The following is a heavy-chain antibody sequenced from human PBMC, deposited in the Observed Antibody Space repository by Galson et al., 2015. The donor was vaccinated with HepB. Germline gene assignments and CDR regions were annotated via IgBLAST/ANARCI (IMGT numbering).Heavy chain of an antibody. CDR2: IIPLLGTT. J-gene: IGHJ3*01. D-gene: IGHD2-15*01. CDR3: AKSRWVNFVTLFRGVTPDVFDV. V-gene: IGHV1-69*10. CDR1: GGTFSTYA. Sequence: SVKVSCKASGGTFSTYAISWVRQAPGQGLVWMGRIIPLLGTTNYDQKFQGRVTIVADRSTATTFLELSGLRSDDTAVYFCAKSRWVNFVTLFRGVTPDVFDVWGQGTSVAVSS.